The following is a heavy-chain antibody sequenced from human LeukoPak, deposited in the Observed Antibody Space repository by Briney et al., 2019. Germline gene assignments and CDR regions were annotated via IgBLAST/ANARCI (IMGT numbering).Heavy chain of an antibody. V-gene: IGHV1-18*01. J-gene: IGHJ5*02. D-gene: IGHD3-3*01. CDR3: ARMGSPYYDFWSGYYTRWFGP. Sequence: ASVKVSCKASGYTFTSYGISWVRQAPGQGLEWMGWNSAYNGNTNYAQKLQGRVTMTTDTSTSTAYMELRSLRSDDTAVYYCARMGSPYYDFWSGYYTRWFGPWGQGTLVTVSS. CDR1: GYTFTSYG. CDR2: NSAYNGNT.